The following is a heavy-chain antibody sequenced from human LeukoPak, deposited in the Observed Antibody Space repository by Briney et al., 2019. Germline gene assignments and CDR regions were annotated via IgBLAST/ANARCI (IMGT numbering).Heavy chain of an antibody. J-gene: IGHJ4*02. CDR1: GGSFSGYY. CDR2: TNHSGST. Sequence: SETLSLTCAVYGGSFSGYYWSWIRQPPGKGPEWIGETNHSGSTNYNPSLKSRVTISVDTSKNQFSLKLSSVTAADTAVYYCARVSGRWLQTRYYFDYWGQGTLVTVSS. D-gene: IGHD5-24*01. CDR3: ARVSGRWLQTRYYFDY. V-gene: IGHV4-34*01.